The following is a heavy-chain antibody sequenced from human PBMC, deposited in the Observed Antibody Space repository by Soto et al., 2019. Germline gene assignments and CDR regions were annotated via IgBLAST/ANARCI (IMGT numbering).Heavy chain of an antibody. Sequence: ASVKVSCKASGYTFTSYGISWVRQAPGQGLEWMGWISAYNGNTNYAQKLQGRVTMTTDTSTSTAYMELRSLRSDDTAVYYCARVWPDLTIFGVVISRIDYWGQGTLVTVSS. CDR2: ISAYNGNT. V-gene: IGHV1-18*01. CDR1: GYTFTSYG. J-gene: IGHJ4*02. D-gene: IGHD3-3*01. CDR3: ARVWPDLTIFGVVISRIDY.